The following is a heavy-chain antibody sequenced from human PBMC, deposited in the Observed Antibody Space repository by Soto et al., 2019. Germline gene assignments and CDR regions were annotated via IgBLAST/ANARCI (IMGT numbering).Heavy chain of an antibody. D-gene: IGHD3-10*01. V-gene: IGHV4-61*01. J-gene: IGHJ6*02. CDR3: ARLEVLVRGVIIDYYYYYGMDA. Sequence: PSETLSLTCTVSGGSVSSGSYYWSWIRQPPGKGLEWIGYIYYSGSTNYNPSLKSRVTISVDTSKNQFSLKLSSVTAADTAVYYCARLEVLVRGVIIDYYYYYGMDAWGHGTTVTPSS. CDR2: IYYSGST. CDR1: GGSVSSGSYY.